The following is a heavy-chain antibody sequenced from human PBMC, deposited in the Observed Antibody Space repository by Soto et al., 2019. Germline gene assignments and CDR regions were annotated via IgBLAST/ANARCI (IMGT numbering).Heavy chain of an antibody. D-gene: IGHD5-18*01. J-gene: IGHJ4*02. CDR2: IGSSGSTI. Sequence: PGGSLRLSCAASGFTFTNYVMSWVRQAPGKGLEWVSYIGSSGSTIYYADSVKGRFTISRDNAKNSLYLQMNSLRAEDTAVYYCARTFDSDTAMVILDYWGQGTLVTVSS. CDR3: ARTFDSDTAMVILDY. CDR1: GFTFTNYV. V-gene: IGHV3-11*01.